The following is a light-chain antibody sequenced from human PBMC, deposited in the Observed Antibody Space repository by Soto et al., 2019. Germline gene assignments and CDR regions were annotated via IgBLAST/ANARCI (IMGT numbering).Light chain of an antibody. CDR1: SSDVGAYKY. J-gene: IGLJ7*01. CDR3: SSYTTRGTLV. Sequence: QSALTQPASVSGSPGQSITISCTGTSSDVGAYKYVSWYQQHPGKAPKLLIYEITYRPSGVSNRFSGSKSGNTASLTISGLQAEDEADYYCSSYTTRGTLVFGGGTQLTVL. CDR2: EIT. V-gene: IGLV2-14*01.